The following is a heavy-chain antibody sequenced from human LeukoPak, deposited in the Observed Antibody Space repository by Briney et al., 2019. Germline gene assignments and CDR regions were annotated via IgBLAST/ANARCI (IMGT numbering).Heavy chain of an antibody. CDR2: IYWNDDK. D-gene: IGHD3-3*01. J-gene: IGHJ5*02. CDR3: AHTGYYDFCSGYFGKPQNWFDP. CDR1: GFSLSTSGVG. Sequence: SGPTLVKPTQTLTLTCTFSGFSLSTSGVGVGWIRQPPGKALEWLALIYWNDDKRYSPSLKSRLTITKDTSKNQVVLTMTNMDPVDTATYYCAHTGYYDFCSGYFGKPQNWFDPWGQGTLVTVSS. V-gene: IGHV2-5*01.